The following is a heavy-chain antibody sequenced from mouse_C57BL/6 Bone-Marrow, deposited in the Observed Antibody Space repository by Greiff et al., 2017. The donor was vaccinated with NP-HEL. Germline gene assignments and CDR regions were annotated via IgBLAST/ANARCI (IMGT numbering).Heavy chain of an antibody. CDR2: ISDGGSYT. D-gene: IGHD2-1*01. CDR1: GFTFSSYA. CDR3: ARFYRGFAY. Sequence: EVKLMESGGGLVKPGGSLKLSCAASGFTFSSYAMSWVRQTPEKRLEWVATISDGGSYTYYPDNVKGRFTISRENAKNNLYLQMSHLKSEDTAMYYCARFYRGFAYWGQGTLVTVSA. J-gene: IGHJ3*01. V-gene: IGHV5-4*03.